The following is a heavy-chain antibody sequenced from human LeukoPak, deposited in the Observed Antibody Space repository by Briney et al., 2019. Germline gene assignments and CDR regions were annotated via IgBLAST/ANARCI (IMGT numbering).Heavy chain of an antibody. CDR3: AKVRGVVAATHYYYYGMDV. Sequence: GGSLRLSCAASGFIFSNYGMHWVRQAPGKGLEWVAVISYDGSNKYYADSVKGRFTISRDNSKNTLYLQMNSLRAEDTAVYYCAKVRGVVAATHYYYYGMDVWGQGTTVTVSS. V-gene: IGHV3-30*18. D-gene: IGHD2-15*01. J-gene: IGHJ6*02. CDR2: ISYDGSNK. CDR1: GFIFSNYG.